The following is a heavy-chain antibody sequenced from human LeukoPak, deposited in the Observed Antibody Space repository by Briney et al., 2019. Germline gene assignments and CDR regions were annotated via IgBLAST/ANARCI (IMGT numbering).Heavy chain of an antibody. D-gene: IGHD1-26*01. CDR1: GGSISSYY. Sequence: SETLSLTCTVSGGSISSYYWSWIRQPPGKGLEWIGYIYYSGSTNYNPSLKSRVTISVDTSKNQFSLKLNSVTAADTAVYFCARQRGRYGDAFDIWGQGTMVTVSS. CDR2: IYYSGST. J-gene: IGHJ3*02. V-gene: IGHV4-59*12. CDR3: ARQRGRYGDAFDI.